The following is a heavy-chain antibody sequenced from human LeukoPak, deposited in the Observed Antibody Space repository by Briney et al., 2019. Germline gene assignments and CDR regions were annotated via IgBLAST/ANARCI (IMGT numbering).Heavy chain of an antibody. CDR3: ARGRDRSKAGDH. CDR1: GGSYDDYY. D-gene: IGHD5-24*01. J-gene: IGHJ4*02. V-gene: IGHV4-34*01. CDR2: IHPHGIF. Sequence: SETLSLTCTVYGGSYDDYYCSWLRQPPGKGLEWIGEIHPHGIFYYDSSLTSRVTISIDTSKTQFSLRLTSVTAADTAFYYCARGRDRSKAGDHWGQGSLVTVSS.